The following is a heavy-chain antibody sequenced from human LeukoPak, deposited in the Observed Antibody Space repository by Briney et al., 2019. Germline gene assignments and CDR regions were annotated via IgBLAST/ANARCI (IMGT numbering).Heavy chain of an antibody. Sequence: ASVKVFCKASGYTFTGYYMHWVRQAPGQGREWMGWINPNSGGTNYAQKFQGRVTMTRDTSISTAYMELSRLRSDDTAVYYCARDRSPAPGRSYGRGHFDYWGQGTLVTVSS. D-gene: IGHD5-18*01. J-gene: IGHJ4*02. CDR1: GYTFTGYY. CDR2: INPNSGGT. CDR3: ARDRSPAPGRSYGRGHFDY. V-gene: IGHV1-2*02.